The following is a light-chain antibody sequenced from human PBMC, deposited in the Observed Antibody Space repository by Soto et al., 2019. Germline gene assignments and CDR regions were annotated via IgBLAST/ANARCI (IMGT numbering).Light chain of an antibody. Sequence: DIPMTQSPSSLSASVGDRVSITCRASQDIRNHLAWFQQKPGKAPRSLIYTATNLESGVPSRFSGSGSGTDFILTINSLRPEDFATYYCQQYNNYPPTFGPGTKVDF. CDR1: QDIRNH. J-gene: IGKJ3*01. V-gene: IGKV1-16*01. CDR3: QQYNNYPPT. CDR2: TAT.